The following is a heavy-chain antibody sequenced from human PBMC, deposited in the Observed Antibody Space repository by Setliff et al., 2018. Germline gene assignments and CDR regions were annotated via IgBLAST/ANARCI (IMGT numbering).Heavy chain of an antibody. CDR1: RVTFSGYY. D-gene: IGHD6-6*01. V-gene: IGHV4-34*01. J-gene: IGHJ4*02. Sequence: SETLSLTCSLHRVTFSGYYWAWIRQVPGKGLEWIAEITHSGNTNYNPSPSLRSRVTVLVDTSKNQVSLKVKSVTAADTAVYYCARRGSTIASRPDLVYFDSWGRGALVTVSS. CDR3: ARRGSTIASRPDLVYFDS. CDR2: ITHSGNT.